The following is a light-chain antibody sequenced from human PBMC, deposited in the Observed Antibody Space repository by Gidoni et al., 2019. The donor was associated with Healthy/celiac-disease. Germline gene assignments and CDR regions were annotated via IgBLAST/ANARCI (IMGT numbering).Light chain of an antibody. CDR1: QSVSSN. CDR2: GAS. CDR3: QQYNNWPPT. J-gene: IGKJ2*01. Sequence: EIVMTQSPATQSVSPGERATLYRRASQSVSSNLAWYQQKPGQAPRLLLYGASNRATGIPARFSGSGSGTECTLTISSLQSEDFAVYYCQQYNNWPPTFXQXTKLEIK. V-gene: IGKV3-15*01.